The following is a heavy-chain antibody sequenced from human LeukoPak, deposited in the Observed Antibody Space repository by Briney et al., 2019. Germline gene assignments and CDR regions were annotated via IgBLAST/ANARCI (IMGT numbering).Heavy chain of an antibody. D-gene: IGHD2-2*01. CDR1: GGTFSSYA. CDR2: IIPIFGTA. J-gene: IGHJ4*02. Sequence: SVKVSCKASGGTFSSYAISWVRQAPGQGLEWMGGIIPIFGTANYAQKFQGRVTITTDESTSTAYMELNSLRSEDTAVYYCARAHIVVVPAAMGPYYFDYWGQGTLVTVSS. CDR3: ARAHIVVVPAAMGPYYFDY. V-gene: IGHV1-69*05.